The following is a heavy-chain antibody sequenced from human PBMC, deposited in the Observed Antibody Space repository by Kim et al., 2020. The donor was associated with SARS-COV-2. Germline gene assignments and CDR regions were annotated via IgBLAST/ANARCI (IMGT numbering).Heavy chain of an antibody. D-gene: IGHD3-3*01. CDR3: ARENTIFGEMVSG. J-gene: IGHJ4*02. Sequence: YADSVKGRFTISRDNAKNSLYLQMNSLRDEDTAVYYCARENTIFGEMVSGWGQGTLVTVSS. V-gene: IGHV3-48*02.